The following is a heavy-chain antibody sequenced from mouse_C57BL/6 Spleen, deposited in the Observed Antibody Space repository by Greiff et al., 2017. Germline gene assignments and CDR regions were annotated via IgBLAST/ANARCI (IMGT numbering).Heavy chain of an antibody. Sequence: QVQLQQSGAELVKPGASVKISCKASGYAFSSYWMNWVKQRPGKGLEWIGQIYPGDGDTNYNGKFKGKATLTADKSSSTAYMQLSSLTSEDSAVYFCARGGWDVSPYAMDYWGQGTSVTVSS. J-gene: IGHJ4*01. CDR2: IYPGDGDT. CDR3: ARGGWDVSPYAMDY. D-gene: IGHD4-1*01. V-gene: IGHV1-80*01. CDR1: GYAFSSYW.